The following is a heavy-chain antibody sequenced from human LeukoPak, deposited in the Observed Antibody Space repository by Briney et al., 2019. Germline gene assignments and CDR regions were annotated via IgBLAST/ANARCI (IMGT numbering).Heavy chain of an antibody. V-gene: IGHV4-59*01. CDR3: ARGARAKTTAYYYYYMDV. J-gene: IGHJ6*03. CDR2: IYYSGST. Sequence: PSETLSLTCTVSGGSISSYYWSWIRQPPGKGLEWIGYIYYSGSTNYNPSLKSRVTIPVDTSKNQFSLKLSSVTAADTAVYYCARGARAKTTAYYYYYMDVWGKGTTVTVSS. CDR1: GGSISSYY. D-gene: IGHD4-17*01.